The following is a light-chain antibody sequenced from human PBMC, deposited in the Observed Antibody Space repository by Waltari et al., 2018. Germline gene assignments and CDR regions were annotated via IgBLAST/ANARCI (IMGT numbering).Light chain of an antibody. CDR2: DVS. CDR3: TSYTSSHSLV. Sequence: QSALTQPASVSGSPGQSITIPCTGPSRYVGNLDWVSWYQPHPGKAPKVVIFDVSYRPSGVSNRFSGSKSGNTASLTISGLQAEDEADYYCTSYTSSHSLVFGTGTKVTVL. CDR1: SRYVGNLDW. J-gene: IGLJ1*01. V-gene: IGLV2-14*03.